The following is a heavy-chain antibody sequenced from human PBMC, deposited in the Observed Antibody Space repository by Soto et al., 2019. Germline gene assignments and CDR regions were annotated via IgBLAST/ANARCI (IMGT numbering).Heavy chain of an antibody. Sequence: QVQLQESGPGLVKPSQTLSLTCTVSGGSISSGAYYWSWIRQHSEKGLEWIGYMHYSGIAYYNPSLTSRVTISVDASKNQCSLKLSSVTAADTAVYYCARYYFDNSGYSNWFDPWGRGTLVTVSS. D-gene: IGHD3-22*01. V-gene: IGHV4-31*03. CDR1: GGSISSGAYY. J-gene: IGHJ5*02. CDR3: ARYYFDNSGYSNWFDP. CDR2: MHYSGIA.